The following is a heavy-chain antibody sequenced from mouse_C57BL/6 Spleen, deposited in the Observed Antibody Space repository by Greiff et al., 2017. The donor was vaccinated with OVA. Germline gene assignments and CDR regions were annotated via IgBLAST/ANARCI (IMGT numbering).Heavy chain of an antibody. J-gene: IGHJ4*01. Sequence: QVQLQQPGAELVMPGASVKLSCKASGYTFTSYWMPWVQQRPGQGLEWIGEIDPSDSYTNYTQKFKGKSTLTVDKSTSTAYMQLSSLTSEDAAVYYCARRDNGGAMDYWGQGTSVTVSS. CDR3: ARRDNGGAMDY. D-gene: IGHD1-3*01. CDR1: GYTFTSYW. CDR2: IDPSDSYT. V-gene: IGHV1-69*01.